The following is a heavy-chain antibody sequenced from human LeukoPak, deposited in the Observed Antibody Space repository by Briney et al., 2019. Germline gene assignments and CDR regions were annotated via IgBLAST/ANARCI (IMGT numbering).Heavy chain of an antibody. J-gene: IGHJ4*02. CDR1: GGSISSGDNY. Sequence: PPETLSLTCTVSGGSISSGDNYWSWIRQPPGKGLEWIGYIYYSGSTYYNPSLKSRVTISVDTSKNQFSLKLSSMSAADTAVYYCARGDLYSSSWYNWGQGTLVTVSS. V-gene: IGHV4-30-4*08. CDR3: ARGDLYSSSWYN. CDR2: IYYSGST. D-gene: IGHD6-13*01.